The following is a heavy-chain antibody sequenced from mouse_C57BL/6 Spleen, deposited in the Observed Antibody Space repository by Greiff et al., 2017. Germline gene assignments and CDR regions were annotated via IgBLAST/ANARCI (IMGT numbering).Heavy chain of an antibody. CDR3: TRGRKIELRAEYYFDY. Sequence: VQLQQSGAELMKPGASVKLSCKATGYTFTGYWIEWVKQRPGHGLEWIGEILPGSGSTNYNEKFKGQATFTVDTSSNTAYMQLSSLTTADSAIYNCTRGRKIELRAEYYFDYWGQGTTLTVSS. J-gene: IGHJ2*01. D-gene: IGHD2-12*01. CDR2: ILPGSGST. CDR1: GYTFTGYW. V-gene: IGHV1-9*01.